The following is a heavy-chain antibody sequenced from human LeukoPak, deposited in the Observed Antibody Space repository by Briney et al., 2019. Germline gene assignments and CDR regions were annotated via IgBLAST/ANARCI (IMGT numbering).Heavy chain of an antibody. D-gene: IGHD6-19*01. V-gene: IGHV4-4*02. Sequence: SETLSLTCAVSGGSISSSNWWSWVRQPPGKGLEWIGYIYDSGSTNYNPSLKSRVTISVDTSKNHFSLKLSSVTAADTAVYYCAHSSGWSPSRYFDLWGRGTLVTVSS. CDR3: AHSSGWSPSRYFDL. CDR2: IYDSGST. J-gene: IGHJ2*01. CDR1: GGSISSSNW.